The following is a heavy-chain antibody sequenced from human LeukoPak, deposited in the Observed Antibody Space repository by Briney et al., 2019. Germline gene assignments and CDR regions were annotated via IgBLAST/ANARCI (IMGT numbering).Heavy chain of an antibody. V-gene: IGHV4-59*01. J-gene: IGHJ4*02. CDR3: ARGGSGWYGYYFDY. Sequence: SETLSLTCTVSGGSISGSSWSWFRQPPGKGLEWIGYIYYSGSTNYNPSLKSRVTISVDTSKNQFSLKLSSVTAADTAVYYCARGGSGWYGYYFDYWGQGTLVTVSS. CDR2: IYYSGST. CDR1: GGSISGSS. D-gene: IGHD6-19*01.